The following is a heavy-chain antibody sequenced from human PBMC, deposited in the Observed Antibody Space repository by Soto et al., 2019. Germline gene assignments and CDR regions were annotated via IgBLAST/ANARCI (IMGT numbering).Heavy chain of an antibody. Sequence: QVQLQESGPGLVKPSQTLSLTCTVSGGSISSGDYYWSWIRQPPGKGLEWIGYIYYSGSTYYNPSLKSRVPISVDTPKNQFSLKLGSVTAADTAFYYCAREYCSGGSCYLGDAFDIWGQGTMVTVSS. CDR2: IYYSGST. CDR3: AREYCSGGSCYLGDAFDI. CDR1: GGSISSGDYY. V-gene: IGHV4-30-4*01. D-gene: IGHD2-15*01. J-gene: IGHJ3*02.